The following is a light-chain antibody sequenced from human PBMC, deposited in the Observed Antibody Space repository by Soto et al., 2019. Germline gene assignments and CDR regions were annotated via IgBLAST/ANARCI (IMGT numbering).Light chain of an antibody. CDR3: QQYDNLLLT. V-gene: IGKV1-33*01. J-gene: IGKJ4*01. CDR2: DAS. CDR1: QDISNY. Sequence: DIQITHSPSSLSAYVLYRVTITCQASQDISNYLNWYQQKPGKAPKLLIYDASNLETGVPSRFSGSGSGTDFTFTISSLQPEDIATYYCQQYDNLLLTFGGGTKVDIK.